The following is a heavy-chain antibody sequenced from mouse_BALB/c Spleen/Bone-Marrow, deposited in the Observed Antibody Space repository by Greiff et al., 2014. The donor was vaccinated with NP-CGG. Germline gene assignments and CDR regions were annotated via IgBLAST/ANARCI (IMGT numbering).Heavy chain of an antibody. CDR2: IWADGST. J-gene: IGHJ4*01. D-gene: IGHD2-3*01. CDR1: GFSLTGFG. Sequence: QVQLKQSGPGLVAPSQSLSITCTVSGFSLTGFGVNRVRQPPGKGLEWLGMIWADGSTDYNSALRSRLSISKANPKSQVFFKMNSLQTDDTASYYCARADGSGYAMDYWGQGTSVTVSS. V-gene: IGHV2-6-7*01. CDR3: ARADGSGYAMDY.